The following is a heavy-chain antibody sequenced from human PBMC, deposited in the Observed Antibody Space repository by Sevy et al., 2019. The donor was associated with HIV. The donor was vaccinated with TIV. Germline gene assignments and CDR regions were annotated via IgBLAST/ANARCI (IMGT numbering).Heavy chain of an antibody. CDR3: AGENAWGRGYS. Sequence: SETLSLTCTVSGGSITSLYWNWIRQPPGKGLEWMENIYYNGHINYNPSLKSRVTLSLDTSKNQFSLRLSSVTAADTAMYYCAGENAWGRGYSWGQGTLVTVSS. V-gene: IGHV4-59*08. CDR2: IYYNGHI. CDR1: GGSITSLY. J-gene: IGHJ4*02. D-gene: IGHD1-26*01.